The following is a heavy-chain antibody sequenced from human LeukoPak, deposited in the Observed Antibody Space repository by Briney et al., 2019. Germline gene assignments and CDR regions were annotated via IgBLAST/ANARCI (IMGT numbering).Heavy chain of an antibody. Sequence: PSETLSLTCTVSGGSISSSSYYWGWIRQPPGKGLEWIGSIYYIGSTYYNPSLKSRVTKSVDTSKNQFSLKLSSVTAADTAVYYCARGRLGFGGVIVFDYWGQGTLVTVSS. V-gene: IGHV4-39*01. CDR3: ARGRLGFGGVIVFDY. CDR2: IYYIGST. D-gene: IGHD3-16*02. CDR1: GGSISSSSYY. J-gene: IGHJ4*02.